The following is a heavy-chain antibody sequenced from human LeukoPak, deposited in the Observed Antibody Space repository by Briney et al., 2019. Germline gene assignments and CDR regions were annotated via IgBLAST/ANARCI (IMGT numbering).Heavy chain of an antibody. V-gene: IGHV4-39*01. Sequence: SETLSLTCTVSRGSISSSSYYWGWIRQPPGKGLEWIGSIYYSGSTYYNPSLKSRVTISVDTSKNQFSLKLSSVTAADTAVYYCARLITFGGVIDYWGQGTLVTVSS. CDR3: ARLITFGGVIDY. CDR2: IYYSGST. D-gene: IGHD3-16*01. CDR1: RGSISSSSYY. J-gene: IGHJ4*02.